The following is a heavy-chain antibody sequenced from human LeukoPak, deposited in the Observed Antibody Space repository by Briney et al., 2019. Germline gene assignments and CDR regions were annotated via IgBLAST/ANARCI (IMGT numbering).Heavy chain of an antibody. V-gene: IGHV1-69*01. CDR2: IIPIFGTT. Sequence: SVNVSCKSSGGTFSSYGISWLRQAPGQGLEWMGGIIPIFGTTNFGQRFQGRVTITADVSTSTAYMELSSLRSEDTAVYYCARDAGLGLGELTGSWYFDSWGRGTLVIVSS. CDR3: ARDAGLGLGELTGSWYFDS. CDR1: GGTFSSYG. J-gene: IGHJ4*02. D-gene: IGHD3-10*01.